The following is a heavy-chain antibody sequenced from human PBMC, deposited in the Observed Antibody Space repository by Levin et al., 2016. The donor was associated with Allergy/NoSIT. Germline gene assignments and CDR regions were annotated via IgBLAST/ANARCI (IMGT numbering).Heavy chain of an antibody. D-gene: IGHD5-12*01. CDR2: ITSRSSTI. CDR3: ARDHKNSGYDFVSDY. V-gene: IGHV3-48*03. J-gene: IGHJ4*02. Sequence: WIRQPPGKGLEWLSYITSRSSTIYYADSVKGRFTISRDNAKNSLYLQMNSLRAEDTAVYYCARDHKNSGYDFVSDYWGQGTLVTVSS.